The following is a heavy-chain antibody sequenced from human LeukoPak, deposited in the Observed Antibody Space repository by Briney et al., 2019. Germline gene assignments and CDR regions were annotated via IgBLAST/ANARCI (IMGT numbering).Heavy chain of an antibody. J-gene: IGHJ4*02. CDR3: ARHILGEPADY. V-gene: IGHV4-39*01. D-gene: IGHD3-16*01. CDR2: IYYSGST. CDR1: GGSISSSSYY. Sequence: SETLSLTCTASGGSISSSSYYWGWIRQPPGKGLEWIGSIYYSGSTYYNPSLKSRVTISVDTSKNQFSLKLSSVTAADTAVYYCARHILGEPADYWGQGTLVTVSS.